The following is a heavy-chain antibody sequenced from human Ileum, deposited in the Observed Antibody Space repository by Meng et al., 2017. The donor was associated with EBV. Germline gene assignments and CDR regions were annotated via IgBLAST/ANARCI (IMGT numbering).Heavy chain of an antibody. D-gene: IGHD1-26*01. CDR1: GGSVTSGTYY. CDR2: VHHTGAT. V-gene: IGHV4-61*01. CDR3: ARGYSYSYYFYFDY. Sequence: QAPLHESGPGLFNPSDTLSLTCTGSGGSVTSGTYYWRWLRQPPGSRLEFIGYVHHTGATNYNPSLVRRATVSVDTSKSQFSLHLTSVTAADTAVYYCARGYSYSYYFYFDYWGQGILVTVSS. J-gene: IGHJ4*02.